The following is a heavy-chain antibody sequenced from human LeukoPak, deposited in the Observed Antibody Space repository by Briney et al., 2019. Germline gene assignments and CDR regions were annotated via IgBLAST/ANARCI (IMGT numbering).Heavy chain of an antibody. CDR3: ATYSGAHHKTFDD. D-gene: IGHD1-26*01. CDR1: GFTFDDYA. J-gene: IGHJ4*02. CDR2: ISWNSGSI. Sequence: PGGSLRLSCAASGFTFDDYAMHWVRQAPGKGLEWVSGISWNSGSIGYADSVKGRFTISRDNAKNSLYLQMNSLRAEDTALYYCATYSGAHHKTFDDWGQGTLVTVSS. V-gene: IGHV3-9*01.